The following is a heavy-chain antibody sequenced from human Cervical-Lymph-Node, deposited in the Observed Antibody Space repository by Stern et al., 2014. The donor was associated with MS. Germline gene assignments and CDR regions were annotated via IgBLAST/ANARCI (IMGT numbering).Heavy chain of an antibody. Sequence: QDQLVQSGAEVKKPGSSVKVSCKASGGTFSTYPISWVRQAPGQGLEWMGIINPSGGSTSYAQKFQGRVTMTRDTSTSTVYMELSSLRSEDTAVYYCAREVAGHRLGMMDVWGQGTTVTVSS. V-gene: IGHV1-46*01. CDR3: AREVAGHRLGMMDV. CDR2: INPSGGST. J-gene: IGHJ6*02. CDR1: GGTFSTYP. D-gene: IGHD6-19*01.